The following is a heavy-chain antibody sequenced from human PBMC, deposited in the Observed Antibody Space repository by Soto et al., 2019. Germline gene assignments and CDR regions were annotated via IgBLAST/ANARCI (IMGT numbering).Heavy chain of an antibody. D-gene: IGHD3-10*01. CDR3: ARALWFGELLYSHWFDP. Sequence: SETLSLTCTVSCGSISSGVYSWSWIRQYPGKGLGLIGYISYSGITYYNPSLKSRITISVDTSKNQFFLKLSSVTAADTAVYYCARALWFGELLYSHWFDPGGQGTLVTVSS. CDR2: ISYSGIT. J-gene: IGHJ5*02. V-gene: IGHV4-31*03. CDR1: CGSISSGVYS.